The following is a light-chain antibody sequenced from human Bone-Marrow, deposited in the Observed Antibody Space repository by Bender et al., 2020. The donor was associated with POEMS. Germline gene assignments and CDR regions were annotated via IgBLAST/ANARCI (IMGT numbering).Light chain of an antibody. J-gene: IGLJ3*02. CDR1: SSDVGGYHL. CDR2: EVN. V-gene: IGLV2-23*02. CDR3: CSYAGSYTLM. Sequence: QSALTQPASVSGSPGQSITISCTGTSSDVGGYHLVSWYQQHPGKAPKLMIYEVNKRPSGISRRFSGSKSGNTASLTISGLQADDEAYYYCCSYAGSYTLMFGGGTKLTVL.